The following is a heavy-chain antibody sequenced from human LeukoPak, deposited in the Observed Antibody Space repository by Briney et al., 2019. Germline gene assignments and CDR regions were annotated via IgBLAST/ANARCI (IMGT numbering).Heavy chain of an antibody. Sequence: GRSLRLSCAASGFTFDDYAMHWVRQAPGKGLEWVANIKQDGSEKYYVDSVKGRFTISRDNAKNSLYLQMNSLRAEDTAVYYRARDRPYCGSGSYYGWFDPWGQGTLVTVSS. CDR1: GFTFDDYA. CDR3: ARDRPYCGSGSYYGWFDP. D-gene: IGHD3-10*01. V-gene: IGHV3-7*01. J-gene: IGHJ5*02. CDR2: IKQDGSEK.